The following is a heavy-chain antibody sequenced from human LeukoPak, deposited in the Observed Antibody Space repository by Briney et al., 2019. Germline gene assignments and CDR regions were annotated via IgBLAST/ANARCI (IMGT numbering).Heavy chain of an antibody. J-gene: IGHJ4*02. CDR3: VRVRGTIGRRPIAAAGYYFDY. D-gene: IGHD6-13*01. CDR1: GGSFSGYY. CDR2: INHSGST. Sequence: SETLCLTCAVYGGSFSGYYWSWIRQPPGKGLEWIGEINHSGSTNYNASPKNRGTISVNTSKNQFALQLSTVTTADTAAYYSVRVRGTIGRRPIAAAGYYFDYWRQATMVGVSS. V-gene: IGHV4-34*01.